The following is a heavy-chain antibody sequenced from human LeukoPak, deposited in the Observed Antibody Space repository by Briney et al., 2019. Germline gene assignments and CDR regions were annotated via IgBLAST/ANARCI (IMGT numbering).Heavy chain of an antibody. V-gene: IGHV4-61*02. CDR2: IYTSGST. Sequence: SQTLSLTCTVSGGSISSGSYYWSWIRQPAGKGLEWIGRIYTSGSTNYNPSLKSRVTISVDTSKNQISLKLTSVTAADTAVYYCARHWKGFDSWGQGTLVTVSS. CDR1: GGSISSGSYY. CDR3: ARHWKGFDS. J-gene: IGHJ4*02. D-gene: IGHD1-1*01.